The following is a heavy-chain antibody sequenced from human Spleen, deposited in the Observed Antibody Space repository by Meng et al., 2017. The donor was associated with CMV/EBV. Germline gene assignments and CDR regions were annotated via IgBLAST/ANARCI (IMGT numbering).Heavy chain of an antibody. J-gene: IGHJ5*02. D-gene: IGHD3-3*01. CDR1: GSSISPGYY. Sequence: GSLRLSCTVSGSSISPGYYWGWIRQPPGKGLEWIASIYYNGITYYNPSLKSRVTISVDTSKNQFSFKLTSVTAADTAVYYCARLTTLFGGGFDPWGQGTLVTVSS. V-gene: IGHV4-38-2*02. CDR3: ARLTTLFGGGFDP. CDR2: IYYNGIT.